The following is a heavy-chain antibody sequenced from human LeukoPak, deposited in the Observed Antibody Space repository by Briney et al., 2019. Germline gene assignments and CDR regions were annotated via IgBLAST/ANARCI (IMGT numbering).Heavy chain of an antibody. CDR2: ISSSSNFI. V-gene: IGHV3-21*01. CDR3: ATVSPSDY. J-gene: IGHJ4*02. Sequence: GGSLRLSCAASGFTFSSYSMNWVRQAPGKGLEWVSFISSSSNFIYYADSVKGRFTISRDNAKNSLYLQMNSLRAEDMAVYYCATVSPSDYWGQGTLVTVSS. CDR1: GFTFSSYS.